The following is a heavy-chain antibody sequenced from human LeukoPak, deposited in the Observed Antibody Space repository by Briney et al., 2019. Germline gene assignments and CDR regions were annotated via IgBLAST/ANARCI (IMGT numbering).Heavy chain of an antibody. Sequence: SETLSLTCTVSGGSISSSSYYWGWIRQPPGKGLEWIGSIYYSGSTYYNPSLKSRVTISVDPSKNQFSLKLSSVTAADTAVYYCARVWAPIVVVPAAIWGYFDYWGQGTLVTVSS. CDR2: IYYSGST. D-gene: IGHD2-2*01. V-gene: IGHV4-39*07. CDR1: GGSISSSSYY. J-gene: IGHJ4*02. CDR3: ARVWAPIVVVPAAIWGYFDY.